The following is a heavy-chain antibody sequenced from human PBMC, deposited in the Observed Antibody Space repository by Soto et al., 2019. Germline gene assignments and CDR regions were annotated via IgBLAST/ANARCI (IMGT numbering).Heavy chain of an antibody. CDR1: GDSISSSNFH. D-gene: IGHD1-7*01. CDR2: IYRTGST. J-gene: IGHJ4*02. CDR3: ASRDPGTSVDY. Sequence: SETLSLTCSVSGDSISSSNFHWGWIRQPPGQGLEWIGEIYRTGSTNYNPSLKSRVTISLDKSENQFSLKVTSLTAADTAVYYCASRDPGTSVDYWGQGTLVTVSS. V-gene: IGHV4-61*05.